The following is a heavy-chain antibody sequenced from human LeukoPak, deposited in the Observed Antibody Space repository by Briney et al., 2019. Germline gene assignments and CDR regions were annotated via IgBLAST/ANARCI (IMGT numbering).Heavy chain of an antibody. D-gene: IGHD6-13*01. CDR2: ISAYNGNT. V-gene: IGHV1-18*01. J-gene: IGHJ5*02. Sequence: ASVTVSCKASGYIFTNYGINWVGQAPGQGLEWMGWISAYNGNTNYALKFQGRVTMTTDTSTTTAYMELRSLRSDDTAVYYCARDPLAAAGTYNWFDPWGQGTL. CDR3: ARDPLAAAGTYNWFDP. CDR1: GYIFTNYG.